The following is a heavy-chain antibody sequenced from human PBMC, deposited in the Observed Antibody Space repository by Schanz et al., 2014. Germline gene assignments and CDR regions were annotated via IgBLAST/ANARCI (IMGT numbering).Heavy chain of an antibody. V-gene: IGHV1-46*03. CDR3: VRAPHYGSGRHLDY. Sequence: QVQLVQSGAEVKKPGASVKVYCKASGYTFTTYYLHWVRQAPGQGLEWMGIINPTGGSTTYAEKFLRRVTMTSDTSTSTVYMELSRLRSEDMAVYYCVRAPHYGSGRHLDYWGQGTLVTVSS. CDR1: GYTFTTYY. D-gene: IGHD3-10*01. J-gene: IGHJ4*02. CDR2: INPTGGST.